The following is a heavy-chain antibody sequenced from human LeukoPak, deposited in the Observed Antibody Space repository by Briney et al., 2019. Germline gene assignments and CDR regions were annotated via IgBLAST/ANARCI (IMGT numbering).Heavy chain of an antibody. Sequence: PSETLSLTCTVSGGSIINYYWSWIRQPPGEGLEWIGFISYTGSTNYNPSLKSRVTVFVDTSKNQFSLKVTSLTAADTAVYYCARTIKSGNYYWFDPWGQGTLVTVSS. CDR3: ARTIKSGNYYWFDP. D-gene: IGHD1-26*01. CDR1: GGSIINYY. CDR2: ISYTGST. J-gene: IGHJ5*02. V-gene: IGHV4-59*01.